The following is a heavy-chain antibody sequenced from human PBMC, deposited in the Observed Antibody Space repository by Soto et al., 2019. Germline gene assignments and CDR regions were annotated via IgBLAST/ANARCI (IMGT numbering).Heavy chain of an antibody. J-gene: IGHJ6*02. CDR3: ARAGGEDYYGMDV. CDR1: GFTFSSYA. V-gene: IGHV3-23*01. D-gene: IGHD2-8*02. Sequence: GGSLRLSCAASGFTFSSYAVSWVRQAPGKGPEWISSISGSGSTIYYADSVKGRFTISRDNSKNTLYLQMNSLRAEDTAVYYCARAGGEDYYGMDVWGQGTTVTVSS. CDR2: ISGSGSTI.